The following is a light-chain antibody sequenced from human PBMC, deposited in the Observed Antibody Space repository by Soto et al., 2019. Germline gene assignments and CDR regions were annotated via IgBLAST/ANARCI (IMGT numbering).Light chain of an antibody. CDR3: SSYTSSSTYV. CDR1: SRDVGGYHY. Sequence: QSALTQPASVSGSTGQSITISCTGTSRDVGGYHYVSWYQQHPGKAPKLMIYQVSNRPSGGSNRFSASKSGNTASLTISGLQAEDEANYYCSSYTSSSTYVFGTGTKVTVL. V-gene: IGLV2-14*01. J-gene: IGLJ1*01. CDR2: QVS.